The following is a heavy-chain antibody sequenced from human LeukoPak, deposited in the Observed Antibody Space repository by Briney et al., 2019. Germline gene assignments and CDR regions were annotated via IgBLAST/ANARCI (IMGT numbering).Heavy chain of an antibody. Sequence: SQTLSLTCTVSGGSISSGSYFWSWIRQPAGKGLEWTGRIYTTGRTDYNPSLKSRVTMSVDTSKNQFSLKLSSVTAADTAVYYCGRNGPRSGYDLGHFDYLGQGTLVTASS. J-gene: IGHJ4*02. CDR1: GGSISSGSYF. V-gene: IGHV4-61*02. CDR2: IYTTGRT. D-gene: IGHD5-12*01. CDR3: GRNGPRSGYDLGHFDY.